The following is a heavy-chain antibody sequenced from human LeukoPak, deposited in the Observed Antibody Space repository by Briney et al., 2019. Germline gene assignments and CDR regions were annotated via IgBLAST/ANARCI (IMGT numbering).Heavy chain of an antibody. D-gene: IGHD4-17*01. Sequence: PGESPKISCKGSGYSFTSYWIGWVRQMPGKGLEWMGIIYPGDSDTRYSPSFQGQVTISADKSISTAYLQWSSLKASDTAMYYCARLVTTRYYYWYFDLWGRGTLVTVSS. CDR2: IYPGDSDT. CDR3: ARLVTTRYYYWYFDL. V-gene: IGHV5-51*01. J-gene: IGHJ2*01. CDR1: GYSFTSYW.